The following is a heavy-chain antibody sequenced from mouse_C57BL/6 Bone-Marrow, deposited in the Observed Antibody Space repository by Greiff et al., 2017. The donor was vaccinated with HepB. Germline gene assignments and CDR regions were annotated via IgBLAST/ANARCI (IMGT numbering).Heavy chain of an antibody. CDR3: ARSLYYYGSSYEAY. CDR1: GYTFTSYW. V-gene: IGHV1-64*01. Sequence: QVQLQQPGAELVKPGASVKLSCKASGYTFTSYWMHWVMQRPGQGLEWIGMIHPNSGSTNYNEKFKSKATLTVDKSSSTAYMQLSSLTSEDSAVYYCARSLYYYGSSYEAYWGKGTLVTVAA. D-gene: IGHD1-1*01. J-gene: IGHJ3*01. CDR2: IHPNSGST.